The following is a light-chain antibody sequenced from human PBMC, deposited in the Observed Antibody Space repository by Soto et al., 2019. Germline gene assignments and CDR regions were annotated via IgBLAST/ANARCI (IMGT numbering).Light chain of an antibody. Sequence: DIQMTQSPSTLSASVGDRVTITCRASQSISGWLAWYQQKPGKAPKLLIYDASTLETGVPSRFSGSGSGTEFTLTISRPQSDDFATYYCQQHNGYAPITVGQGTRLEIK. V-gene: IGKV1-5*01. CDR2: DAS. CDR1: QSISGW. CDR3: QQHNGYAPIT. J-gene: IGKJ5*01.